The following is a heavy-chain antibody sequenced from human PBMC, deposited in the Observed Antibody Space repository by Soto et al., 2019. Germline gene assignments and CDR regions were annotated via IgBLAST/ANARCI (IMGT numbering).Heavy chain of an antibody. V-gene: IGHV3-9*01. D-gene: IGHD2-15*01. CDR3: VKDVIGYCSAGNCFPDSYFDY. Sequence: EVQLVESGGGWVQPGRSLRLSCAASGFTFDDYAMHWVRQAPGKGLEWVSGISWNSGTKGYADSVKGRFTISRDNAKNSLYLQMSGLRAEATAFYYCVKDVIGYCSAGNCFPDSYFDYWGQGALVTVSS. CDR2: ISWNSGTK. CDR1: GFTFDDYA. J-gene: IGHJ4*02.